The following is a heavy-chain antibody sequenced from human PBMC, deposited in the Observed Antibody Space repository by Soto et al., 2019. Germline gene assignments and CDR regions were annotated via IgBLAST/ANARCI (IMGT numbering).Heavy chain of an antibody. CDR1: GFTFRNYG. D-gene: IGHD5-18*01. V-gene: IGHV3-30*18. CDR2: ISFDGSNE. CDR3: AKDPQNYSYGRFDF. Sequence: GGSLRLSCGVSGFTFRNYGMHWVRRAPGKGLEWVAVISFDGSNEYYADSVQGRFTISRDNSKNTLYLQMNSLRSEDTAVYYCAKDPQNYSYGRFDFWGQGTVVTVSS. J-gene: IGHJ4*02.